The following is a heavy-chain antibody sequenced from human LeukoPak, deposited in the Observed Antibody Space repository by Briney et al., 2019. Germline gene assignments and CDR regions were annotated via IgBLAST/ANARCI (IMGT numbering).Heavy chain of an antibody. Sequence: GGSLRLSCAASGFTFSTYWMHWVRQAPGKGLVWVSQINTDGNSTTYADSVKGRFTISRDNSKNTLYLQMNSLRAEDTAVYYCARDSYGMDVWGQGTTVTVSS. J-gene: IGHJ6*02. V-gene: IGHV3-74*01. CDR2: INTDGNST. CDR1: GFTFSTYW. CDR3: ARDSYGMDV.